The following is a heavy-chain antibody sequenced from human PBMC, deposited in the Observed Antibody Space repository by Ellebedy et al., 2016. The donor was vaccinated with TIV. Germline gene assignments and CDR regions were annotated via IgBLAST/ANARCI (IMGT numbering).Heavy chain of an antibody. CDR3: ARVGSDCTGGICYDY. Sequence: GESLKISCSASGFTFSSYAMHWVRQAPGKGLEYVSAISGNGGSTFYANSVKGRFTISRDNSKNTLYLQMGSLRAEDMAVYYCARVGSDCTGGICYDYWGQGTLVTLSS. D-gene: IGHD2-15*01. J-gene: IGHJ4*02. CDR1: GFTFSSYA. V-gene: IGHV3-64*01. CDR2: ISGNGGST.